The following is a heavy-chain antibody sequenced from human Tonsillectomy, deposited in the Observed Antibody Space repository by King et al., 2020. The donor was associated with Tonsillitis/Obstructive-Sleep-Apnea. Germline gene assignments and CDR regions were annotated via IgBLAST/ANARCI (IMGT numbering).Heavy chain of an antibody. D-gene: IGHD2-2*01. CDR3: ARGDFSSTSCYHADY. CDR1: GFTFSSYG. J-gene: IGHJ4*02. V-gene: IGHV3-33*01. CDR2: IWYDGSNK. Sequence: VQLVESGGGVVQPGRSLRLSCAASGFTFSSYGMHWVRQAPGKGLEWVAVIWYDGSNKYYADSVKGRFTISRDNSRNTLYLQMNSLRAEDTAVYYCARGDFSSTSCYHADYWGQGTLVTVSS.